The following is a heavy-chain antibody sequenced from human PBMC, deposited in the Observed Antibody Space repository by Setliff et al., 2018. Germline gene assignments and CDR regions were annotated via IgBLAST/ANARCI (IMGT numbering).Heavy chain of an antibody. CDR3: ARTHCTTTSCFYFHY. V-gene: IGHV4-30-4*01. J-gene: IGHJ4*02. CDR2: ISHGVST. Sequence: SETLSLTCTVSGASVTSFYYYWSWIRQPPGKGLEYIGHISHGVSTSYSPSLKSRLSMSPDTSKNQFSLKLTSVTAADTAVYYCARTHCTTTSCFYFHYWGQGTVVTVSS. D-gene: IGHD2-2*01. CDR1: GASVTSFYYY.